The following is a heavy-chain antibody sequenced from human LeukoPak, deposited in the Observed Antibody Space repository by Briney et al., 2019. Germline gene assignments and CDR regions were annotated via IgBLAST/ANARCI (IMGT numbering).Heavy chain of an antibody. V-gene: IGHV3-33*01. J-gene: IGHJ4*02. CDR1: GLTFTSHG. CDR2: IRNDGSDT. D-gene: IGHD4-23*01. Sequence: GTSLRLSCATSGLTFTSHGFHWVRQAAGKGLEWVAFIRNDGSDTYHANSVKGRSSISRDNSKNTVYLHMNSLRAEDTAVYYCARDRGKDYFDNWGQGTQVTVSS. CDR3: ARDRGKDYFDN.